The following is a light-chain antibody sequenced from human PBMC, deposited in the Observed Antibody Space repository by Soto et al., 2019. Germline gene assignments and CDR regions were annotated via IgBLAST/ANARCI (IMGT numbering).Light chain of an antibody. Sequence: DIQMTQSPSSLSASVGDRVTITCRASQAISYYLAWYQQKPGKVPTLLISAASTLQSGVPSRFSGSGSGTDFTLTISSLQPEDVATYYCQKFNAVPTFGGGTKVEI. J-gene: IGKJ4*01. CDR3: QKFNAVPT. CDR1: QAISYY. V-gene: IGKV1-27*01. CDR2: AAS.